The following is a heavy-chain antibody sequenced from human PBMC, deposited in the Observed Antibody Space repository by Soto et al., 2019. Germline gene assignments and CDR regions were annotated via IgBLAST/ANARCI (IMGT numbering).Heavy chain of an antibody. Sequence: SETLSLTCTVSGGSISSGGYYWSWIRQHPGKGLEWIGYIYYSGSTYYNPSLKSRVTISVDTSKNQFSLKLSSVTAADTAVYYCSSTSWVDNPMGPLAYRAQGTLDPVSS. D-gene: IGHD2-2*01. J-gene: IGHJ4*01. CDR1: GGSISSGGYY. CDR3: SSTSWVDNPMGPLAY. V-gene: IGHV4-31*03. CDR2: IYYSGST.